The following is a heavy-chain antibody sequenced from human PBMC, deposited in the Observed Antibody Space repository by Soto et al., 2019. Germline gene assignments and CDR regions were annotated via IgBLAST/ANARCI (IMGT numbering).Heavy chain of an antibody. CDR1: GGSISSSSYY. CDR3: AEQAHSYSSSSRDWFDP. J-gene: IGHJ5*02. V-gene: IGHV4-39*01. D-gene: IGHD6-6*01. CDR2: IYYSGST. Sequence: SETLSLTCTVSGGSISSSSYYWGWIRQPPGKGLEWIGSIYYSGSTYYNPSLKSRVTISVDTSKNQFSLKLSSVTAADTAVYYCAEQAHSYSSSSRDWFDPWGQGTLVTVSS.